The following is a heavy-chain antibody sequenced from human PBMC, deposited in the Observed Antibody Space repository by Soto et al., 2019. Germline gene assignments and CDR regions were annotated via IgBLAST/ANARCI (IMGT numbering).Heavy chain of an antibody. CDR3: AREGEQLVLDY. CDR1: GGSFSGYY. V-gene: IGHV4-34*01. Sequence: PSETLSLTCAVYGGSFSGYYWSWIRQPPGKGLEWIGEINHSGSTNYNPSLKSRVTISVDTSKNQFSLKLSSVTAADTAVYYCAREGEQLVLDYCGQGTLVTVSS. D-gene: IGHD6-13*01. CDR2: INHSGST. J-gene: IGHJ4*02.